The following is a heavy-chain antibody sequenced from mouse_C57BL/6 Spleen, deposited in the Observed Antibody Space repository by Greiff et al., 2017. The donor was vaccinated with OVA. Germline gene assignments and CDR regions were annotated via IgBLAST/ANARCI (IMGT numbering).Heavy chain of an antibody. J-gene: IGHJ2*01. D-gene: IGHD1-1*01. CDR3: ARRLGPTVYYFDY. CDR2: INPSNGGT. V-gene: IGHV1-53*01. CDR1: GYTFTSYW. Sequence: QVQLKQPGTELVKPGASVKLSCKASGYTFTSYWMHWVKQRPGQGLEWIGNINPSNGGTNYNEKFKSKAKLTVDKSSSTAYMHLSSLTSEDSAVYYCARRLGPTVYYFDYWGKGTTLTVSS.